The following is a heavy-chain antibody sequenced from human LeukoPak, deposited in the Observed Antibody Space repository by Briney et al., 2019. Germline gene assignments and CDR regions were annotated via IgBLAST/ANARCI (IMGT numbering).Heavy chain of an antibody. Sequence: GGSLRLSCAASGFTFSSYSMNWVRQAPGKGLEWVSSISSSSSYIYYADSVKGRFTISRDNAKNSLYLQMNSLRAEDTAVYYCARVEVTMVRGANDYWGQGTLVTVSS. CDR3: ARVEVTMVRGANDY. V-gene: IGHV3-21*06. J-gene: IGHJ4*02. CDR2: ISSSSSYI. D-gene: IGHD3-10*01. CDR1: GFTFSSYS.